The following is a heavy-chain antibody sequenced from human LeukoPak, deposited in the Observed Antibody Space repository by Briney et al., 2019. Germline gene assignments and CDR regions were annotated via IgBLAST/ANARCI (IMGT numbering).Heavy chain of an antibody. Sequence: GGSLRLSCAASGFTFSSYWMSWVRQAPGKGLEWVANIKQDGSEKYYVDSVKGRFTISRDNAKNSLYLQMNSLRAEDTAVYYCARGGNYYDSSGYYFGELDYWGQGTLVTASS. J-gene: IGHJ4*02. D-gene: IGHD3-22*01. CDR1: GFTFSSYW. CDR3: ARGGNYYDSSGYYFGELDY. V-gene: IGHV3-7*01. CDR2: IKQDGSEK.